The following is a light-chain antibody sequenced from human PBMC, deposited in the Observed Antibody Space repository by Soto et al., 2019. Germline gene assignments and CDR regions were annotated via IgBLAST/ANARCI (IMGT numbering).Light chain of an antibody. CDR1: QSVSSSY. CDR3: QQYGSSPPYT. Sequence: EIVLTQSPGTLSLSPGERATLSCRASQSVSSSYLAWYQQKPGQAPRLLIYGASSRATGIPDSFSGSGSGTDFTLTISRLQPDDFAVYYCQQYGSSPPYTLGQGTKLEIK. CDR2: GAS. J-gene: IGKJ2*01. V-gene: IGKV3-20*01.